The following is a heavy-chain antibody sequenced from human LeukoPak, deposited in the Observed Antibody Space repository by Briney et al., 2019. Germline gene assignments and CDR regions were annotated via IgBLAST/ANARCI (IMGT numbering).Heavy chain of an antibody. CDR1: GGSFSGYY. CDR3: ARGGGYCSSTSCYRPSYYMGV. J-gene: IGHJ6*03. V-gene: IGHV4-34*01. Sequence: SETLSLTCAVYGGSFSGYYWSWIRQPPGKGLEWIGEINHSGSTNYNPSLKSRVTISVDTSKNQFSLKLSSVTAADTAVYYCARGGGYCSSTSCYRPSYYMGVWGKGTTVTVSS. CDR2: INHSGST. D-gene: IGHD2-2*02.